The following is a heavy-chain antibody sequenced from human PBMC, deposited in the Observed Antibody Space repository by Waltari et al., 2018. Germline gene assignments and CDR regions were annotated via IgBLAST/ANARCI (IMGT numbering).Heavy chain of an antibody. J-gene: IGHJ4*02. V-gene: IGHV1-8*02. CDR1: GSTFSDYR. CDR2: MNPKGSDT. D-gene: IGHD3-3*01. CDR3: TRGDLWSGRRLDY. Sequence: QVQLVQSGPAVKKPGASVKVSCQTSGSTFSDYRISWVRQFSGQGLEWMGWMNPKGSDTGYAQSFQGRVSMTWNSSIKTAYMELGSLTSDDTAVYCCTRGDLWSGRRLDYWGQGTLVTVTS.